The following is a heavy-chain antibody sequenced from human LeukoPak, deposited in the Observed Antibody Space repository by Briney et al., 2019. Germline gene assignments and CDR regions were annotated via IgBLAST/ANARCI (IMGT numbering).Heavy chain of an antibody. CDR1: GGSIRSSSYY. Sequence: SETLSLTCNVSGGSIRSSSYYWGWIRQPPGKGLEWIGSLYYSGRTYYNPSLKSRVTISVETSKNQFSLKLSSVTATDTAVYFCARRGGTYYDFWSGFKWDYWGQGTLVTVSS. J-gene: IGHJ4*02. CDR3: ARRGGTYYDFWSGFKWDY. CDR2: LYYSGRT. V-gene: IGHV4-39*01. D-gene: IGHD3-3*01.